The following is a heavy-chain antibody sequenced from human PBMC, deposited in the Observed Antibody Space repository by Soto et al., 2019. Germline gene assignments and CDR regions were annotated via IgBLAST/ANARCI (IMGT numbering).Heavy chain of an antibody. V-gene: IGHV1-69*08. CDR3: AREPDYGDDDAFDI. CDR1: GGTFSSYT. D-gene: IGHD4-17*01. J-gene: IGHJ3*02. CDR2: IIPILGIA. Sequence: QVQLVQSGAEVKKPGSSVKVSCKASGGTFSSYTISWVRQAPGQGLEWMGRIIPILGIANYAQKFQGRVTITADKSTSTAYMDLSSLRSEDTAVYYCAREPDYGDDDAFDIWGQGTMVTVSS.